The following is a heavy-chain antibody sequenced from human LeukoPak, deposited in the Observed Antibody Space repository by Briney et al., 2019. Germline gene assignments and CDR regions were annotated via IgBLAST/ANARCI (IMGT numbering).Heavy chain of an antibody. D-gene: IGHD4-17*01. CDR3: ARESTTVRGPAYELYYYYGMDV. CDR1: GDSVSSNSAA. V-gene: IGHV6-1*01. J-gene: IGHJ6*02. Sequence: SQTLSLTCAISGDSVSSNSAAWNWIRQSPSRGLEWLGRTYYRSKWYNDYAVSVKSRITINPDTSKNQFSLQLNSVTPEDTAVYHCARESTTVRGPAYELYYYYGMDVWGQGTTVTVSS. CDR2: TYYRSKWYN.